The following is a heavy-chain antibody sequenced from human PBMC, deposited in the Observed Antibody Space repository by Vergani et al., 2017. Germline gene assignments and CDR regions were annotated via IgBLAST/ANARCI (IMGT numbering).Heavy chain of an antibody. CDR2: ISGSGGST. CDR1: GFTFSSYA. V-gene: IGHV3-23*01. J-gene: IGHJ6*02. Sequence: EVQLLESGGGLVQPGGSLRLSCAASGFTFSSYAMSWVRQAPGKGLEWVSAISGSGGSTYYADSVKGRLPISRDNSKNTRYLQMNSMRAEDTAVYYCAKDSDCSSTSCFLYYYYYGMDVWGQGTTVTVSS. D-gene: IGHD2-2*01. CDR3: AKDSDCSSTSCFLYYYYYGMDV.